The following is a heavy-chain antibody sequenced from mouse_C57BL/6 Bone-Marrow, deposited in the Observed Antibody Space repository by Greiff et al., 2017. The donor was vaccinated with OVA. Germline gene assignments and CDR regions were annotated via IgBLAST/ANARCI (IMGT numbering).Heavy chain of an antibody. CDR2: IDPSDSYT. V-gene: IGHV1-50*01. D-gene: IGHD2-1*01. J-gene: IGHJ1*03. CDR3: ARGNYYYGLRGAYWYFDV. CDR1: GYTFTSYW. Sequence: QVQLQQPGAELVKPGASVKLSCKASGYTFTSYWMQWVKQRPGQGLEWIGEIDPSDSYTNYNQKFKGKATLTVDTSSSTAYMQLSSLTSEDSAVYYYARGNYYYGLRGAYWYFDVWGTGTTVTVSS.